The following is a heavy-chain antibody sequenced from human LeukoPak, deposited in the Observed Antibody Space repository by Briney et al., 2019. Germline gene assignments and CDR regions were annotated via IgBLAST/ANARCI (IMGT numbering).Heavy chain of an antibody. CDR1: GFTFSTYW. V-gene: IGHV3-74*01. Sequence: PGGSLRLSCAASGFTFSTYWIHWVRQAPGKGLVWVSRINSDGSDTIYADSVKGRFTISRDNAKNTLYLQMNSLRAEDTAVYYCARVGTGAAFDIWGQGTMVTVSS. J-gene: IGHJ3*02. D-gene: IGHD7-27*01. CDR3: ARVGTGAAFDI. CDR2: INSDGSDT.